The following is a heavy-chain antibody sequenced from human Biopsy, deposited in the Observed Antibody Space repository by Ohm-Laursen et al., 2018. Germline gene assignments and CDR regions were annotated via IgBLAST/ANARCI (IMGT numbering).Heavy chain of an antibody. CDR1: GDSVSSGSFY. Sequence: SETLSLTWTVSGDSVSSGSFYWTWIRQPPGQGLEYIGYIYDRGSTANHNPSLESRVPMSVDMPKNQFSLKLSSVTAADTAIYYCARGMRSSGWPYFDSWGQGTLVTVSS. CDR2: IYDRGSTA. CDR3: ARGMRSSGWPYFDS. J-gene: IGHJ4*02. D-gene: IGHD6-19*01. V-gene: IGHV4-61*01.